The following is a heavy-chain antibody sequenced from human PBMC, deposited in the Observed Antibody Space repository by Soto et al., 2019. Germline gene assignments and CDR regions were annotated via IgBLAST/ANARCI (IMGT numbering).Heavy chain of an antibody. J-gene: IGHJ4*02. Sequence: GGSLRLSCVASGYSFKDYGMHWVRQGPGKGLEGVAVLYYDGSRTYYADSVKGRFTISRDISKNTLYLQMDSLRAEDTAVYYCVRDPGVQAYYFDNWGQGTLVTVSS. CDR2: LYYDGSRT. CDR1: GYSFKDYG. V-gene: IGHV3-33*01. CDR3: VRDPGVQAYYFDN. D-gene: IGHD3-10*01.